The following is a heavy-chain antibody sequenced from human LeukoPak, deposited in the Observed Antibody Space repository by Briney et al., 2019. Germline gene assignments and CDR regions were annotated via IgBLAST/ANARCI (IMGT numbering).Heavy chain of an antibody. CDR3: ATIAVAGGNYYYYGMDV. V-gene: IGHV4-34*01. CDR2: INHSGST. J-gene: IGHJ6*02. Sequence: SETLSLTCAVYGGSFSGYYWSWIRQPPGKGLEWIGEINHSGSTNYNPSLKSRVTISVDTSKNQCSLKLSSVTAADTAVYYCATIAVAGGNYYYYGMDVWGQGTTVTVSS. CDR1: GGSFSGYY. D-gene: IGHD6-19*01.